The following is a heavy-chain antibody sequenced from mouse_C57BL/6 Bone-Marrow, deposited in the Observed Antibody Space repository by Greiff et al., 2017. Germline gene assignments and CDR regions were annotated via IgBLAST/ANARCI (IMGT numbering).Heavy chain of an antibody. CDR1: GYTFTSYG. J-gene: IGHJ2*01. Sequence: VKVVESGAELARPGASVKLSCKASGYTFTSYGISWVKQRTGQGLEWIGEIYPRSGNTYYNEKFKGKATLTADKSSSTAYMELRSLTSEDSAVYFCAREDCGSEYWGQGNTHTVSS. CDR3: AREDCGSEY. CDR2: IYPRSGNT. D-gene: IGHD1-1*01. V-gene: IGHV1-81*01.